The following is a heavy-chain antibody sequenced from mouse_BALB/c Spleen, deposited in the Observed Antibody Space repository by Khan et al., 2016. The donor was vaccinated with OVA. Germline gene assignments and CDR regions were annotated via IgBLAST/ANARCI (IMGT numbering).Heavy chain of an antibody. CDR2: IWSGGST. V-gene: IGHV2-2*02. D-gene: IGHD2-4*01. Sequence: QVQLQQSGPGLVQPSQSLSITCTVSGFSLTSYGVHWVRQSPGKGLEWLGVIWSGGSTDYNAAFISRLSISKDNSKSQVFFKLNNLQANDTAIYYCARNYDYDEGLSYRGQGTLVTVSA. J-gene: IGHJ3*01. CDR1: GFSLTSYG. CDR3: ARNYDYDEGLSY.